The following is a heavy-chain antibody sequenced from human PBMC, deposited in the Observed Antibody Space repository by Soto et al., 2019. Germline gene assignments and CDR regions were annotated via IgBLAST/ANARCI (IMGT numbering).Heavy chain of an antibody. D-gene: IGHD6-19*01. CDR2: IYHSGST. V-gene: IGHV4-4*02. J-gene: IGHJ6*02. CDR3: ARGKWYSSGWSPYGMDV. CDR1: GGSISSSNW. Sequence: QVQLQESGPGLVKPSGTLSLTCAVSGGSISSSNWWSWVRQPPGKGLERIGEIYHSGSTNYNPSLKSRVTISVDKSKNQFSLKLNSVTAADTAVYYCARGKWYSSGWSPYGMDVWGQGSTVSVSS.